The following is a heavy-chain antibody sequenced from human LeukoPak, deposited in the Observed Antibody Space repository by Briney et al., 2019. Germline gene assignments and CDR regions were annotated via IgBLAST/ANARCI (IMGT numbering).Heavy chain of an antibody. J-gene: IGHJ4*02. CDR1: GYTFTGYY. Sequence: ASVKVSCKASGYTFTGYYMHWVRQAPGQGLEWMGWINPNSGGTNYAQKFQGRVTMTRDTSISTAYMELSRLRSDDTAVYYCATYSITMVRGVIGLDYWGQGTLVTVSS. D-gene: IGHD3-10*01. CDR3: ATYSITMVRGVIGLDY. V-gene: IGHV1-2*02. CDR2: INPNSGGT.